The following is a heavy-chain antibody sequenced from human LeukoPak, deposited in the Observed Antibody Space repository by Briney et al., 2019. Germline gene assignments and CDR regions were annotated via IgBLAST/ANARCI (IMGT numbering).Heavy chain of an antibody. D-gene: IGHD3-3*01. J-gene: IGHJ4*02. CDR2: ISSSSSYI. CDR1: GFTFSSYS. Sequence: PGGSLRLSCAASGFTFSSYSMNWVRQAPGEGLEWVSSISSSSSYIYYADSVKGRFTISRDNAKNSLYLQMNSLRAEDTDVYYCAPLGYYDFWSGSIHWGQGTLVTVSS. CDR3: APLGYYDFWSGSIH. V-gene: IGHV3-21*01.